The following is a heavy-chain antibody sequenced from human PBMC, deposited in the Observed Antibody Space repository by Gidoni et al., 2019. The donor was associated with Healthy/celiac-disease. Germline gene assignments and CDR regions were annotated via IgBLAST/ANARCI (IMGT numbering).Heavy chain of an antibody. CDR1: GFTFDDYA. D-gene: IGHD6-19*01. J-gene: IGHJ5*02. CDR3: ATSSGWYENWFDP. V-gene: IGHV3-9*01. CDR2: ISWNSGSI. Sequence: EVQLVESGGGLVQPGRSLRLSCAASGFTFDDYAMHWVRQAPGKGLEWVSGISWNSGSIGYADSVKGRFTISRDNAKNSLYLQMNSLRAEDTALYYCATSSGWYENWFDPWGQGTLVTVSS.